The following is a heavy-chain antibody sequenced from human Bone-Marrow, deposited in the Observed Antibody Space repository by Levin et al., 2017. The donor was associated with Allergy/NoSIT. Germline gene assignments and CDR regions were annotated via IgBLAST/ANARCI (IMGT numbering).Heavy chain of an antibody. J-gene: IGHJ5*02. CDR2: TIPILGIA. V-gene: IGHV1-69*02. D-gene: IGHD2-21*01. CDR1: GGTFSSYT. Sequence: GASVKVSCKASGGTFSSYTISWVRQAPGQGLEWMGRTIPILGIANYAQKFQGRVTITADKSTSTAYMELSSLRSEDTAVYYCARGGGAVAVGRYVRDNWFDPWGQGTLVTVSS. CDR3: ARGGGAVAVGRYVRDNWFDP.